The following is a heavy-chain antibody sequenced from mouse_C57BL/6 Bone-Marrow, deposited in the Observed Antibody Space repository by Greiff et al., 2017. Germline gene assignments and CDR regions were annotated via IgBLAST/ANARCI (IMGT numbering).Heavy chain of an antibody. Sequence: EVKVEESGPSLVKPSQTLSLTCSVTGDSITSGYWNWIRKFPGNKLDYMGYISSSGSTYYNPSLKSRISITRDTSKNQYYLQLNSVTTEDTATYYGARESYGKSIVYWGQGTLVTVSA. CDR2: ISSSGST. J-gene: IGHJ3*01. CDR1: GDSITSGY. V-gene: IGHV3-8*02. D-gene: IGHD2-1*01. CDR3: ARESYGKSIVY.